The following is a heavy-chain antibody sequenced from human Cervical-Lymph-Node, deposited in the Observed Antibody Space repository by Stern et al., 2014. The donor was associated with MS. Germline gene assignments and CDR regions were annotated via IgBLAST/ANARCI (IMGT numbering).Heavy chain of an antibody. D-gene: IGHD6-13*01. V-gene: IGHV1-69*01. CDR3: ATGTDSSWYLDY. CDR2: IIPIFGTA. CDR1: GGTFSTFA. Sequence: QVQLVQSGAEVKRPGSSVKVSCKASGGTFSTFALSWVRPAPGQGLEWMGGIIPIFGTANYAQTFQGRVTINADESTSTVYMEMSSVTSEDTAVYYCATGTDSSWYLDYWGQGTLVTVSS. J-gene: IGHJ4*02.